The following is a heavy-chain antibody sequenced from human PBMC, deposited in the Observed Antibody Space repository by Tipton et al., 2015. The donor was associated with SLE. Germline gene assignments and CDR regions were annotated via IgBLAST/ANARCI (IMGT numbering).Heavy chain of an antibody. J-gene: IGHJ3*02. Sequence: QVQLVQSGPEVKKPGASVKVSCKTSGYTFSNYDFNWVRQAPGQGLQWMGWISAYNGNTNYAQKLQGRVTMTTDTSTSTTYMELRSLRSDDTAAYYCARVDMYYYDSSGSPGSAFDIWGPGTMVTVSS. D-gene: IGHD3-22*01. V-gene: IGHV1-18*01. CDR2: ISAYNGNT. CDR1: GYTFSNYD. CDR3: ARVDMYYYDSSGSPGSAFDI.